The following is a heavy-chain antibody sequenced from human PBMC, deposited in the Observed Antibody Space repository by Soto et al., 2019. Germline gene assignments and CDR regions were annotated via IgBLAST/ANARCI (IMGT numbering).Heavy chain of an antibody. CDR3: ARVKLRFFNTGGGAYGMDV. D-gene: IGHD3-3*01. Sequence: EVQLVESGGGLVQPGGSLRLSCAASGFTFSSYWMSWVRQAPGKGLEWVANIKQDGSEKYYVDSVKGRFTISRDNAKNSLYLQMNSLRAEDTAVYYCARVKLRFFNTGGGAYGMDVWGQGTTVTVSS. J-gene: IGHJ6*02. CDR2: IKQDGSEK. CDR1: GFTFSSYW. V-gene: IGHV3-7*01.